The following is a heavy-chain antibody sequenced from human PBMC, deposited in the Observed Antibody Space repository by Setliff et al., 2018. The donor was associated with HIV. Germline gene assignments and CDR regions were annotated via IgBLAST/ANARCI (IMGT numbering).Heavy chain of an antibody. V-gene: IGHV4-34*01. Sequence: KTSETLSLTCAVYGGSFSNYYWSWIRQPPGKGLEWIGEINHRGSTNYNPSLKSRVSISVDTSKNQFSLKLSPVTAADTAVYYCARCRGTLYYFDYWGQGTLVTVSS. CDR2: INHRGST. CDR1: GGSFSNYY. CDR3: ARCRGTLYYFDY. D-gene: IGHD1-1*01. J-gene: IGHJ4*02.